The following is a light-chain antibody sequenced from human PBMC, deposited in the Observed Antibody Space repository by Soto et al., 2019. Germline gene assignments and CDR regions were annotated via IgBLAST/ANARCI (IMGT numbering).Light chain of an antibody. J-gene: IGLJ3*02. V-gene: IGLV2-23*02. Sequence: QSALTQPASVVGSPGQSITISCTGTSSDVGSCNCVSWYQQHPGKAPTLMIYEVNKRPSGVSNRFSGSKSGNTASLTISGRQAEDEADYYCCSSVGSPNGVFGGGTKLTVL. CDR3: CSSVGSPNGV. CDR1: SSDVGSCNC. CDR2: EVN.